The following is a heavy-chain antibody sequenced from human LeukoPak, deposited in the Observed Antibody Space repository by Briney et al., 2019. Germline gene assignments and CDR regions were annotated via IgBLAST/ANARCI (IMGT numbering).Heavy chain of an antibody. V-gene: IGHV3-20*04. Sequence: GGSLRLSCAASGFTFDDYGMSWVRQAPGKGLEWVSGINWNGGSTGYADSVKGRFTISRDNPKNSLYLQMNSLRAEDTALYYCARGGYYYDSSGYYYSDYWGKGTLVTVSS. CDR1: GFTFDDYG. CDR3: ARGGYYYDSSGYYYSDY. D-gene: IGHD3-22*01. CDR2: INWNGGST. J-gene: IGHJ4*02.